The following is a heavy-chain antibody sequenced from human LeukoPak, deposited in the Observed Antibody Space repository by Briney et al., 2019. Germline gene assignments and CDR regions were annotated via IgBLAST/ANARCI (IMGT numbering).Heavy chain of an antibody. D-gene: IGHD2-15*01. CDR2: ISYDGSNK. J-gene: IGHJ3*02. V-gene: IGHV3-30-3*01. CDR3: ARDRRHCSGGSCYSTDAFDI. CDR1: GFTFSSYA. Sequence: PGGSLRLSCAASGFTFSSYAMHWVRQAPGKGLEWVAVISYDGSNKYYADSVKGRFTISRDNSKDTLYLQMNSLRAEDTAVYYCARDRRHCSGGSCYSTDAFDIWGQGTMVTVSS.